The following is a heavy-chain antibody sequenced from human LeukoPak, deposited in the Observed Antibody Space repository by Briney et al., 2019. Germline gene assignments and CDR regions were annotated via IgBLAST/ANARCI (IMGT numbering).Heavy chain of an antibody. J-gene: IGHJ4*02. D-gene: IGHD1-14*01. Sequence: SETLSLTCTVSGGSISSSGYYWGWIRQPPGKGLEWIGSIYSSGNPYYNPSLKSRVTIPVDASKNNFSVKLSSVAAADTAVYYCARQTETSGADSWGQGTLVTVSS. CDR2: IYSSGNP. V-gene: IGHV4-39*01. CDR1: GGSISSSGYY. CDR3: ARQTETSGADS.